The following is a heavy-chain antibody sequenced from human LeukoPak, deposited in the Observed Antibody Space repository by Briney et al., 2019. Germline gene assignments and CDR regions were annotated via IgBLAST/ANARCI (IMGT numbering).Heavy chain of an antibody. CDR1: GFSFSSYS. CDR2: ISGISNTI. CDR3: AREDSSWYPY. D-gene: IGHD6-13*01. V-gene: IGHV3-48*04. Sequence: GGSLRLSCAASGFSFSSYSMNWVRQAPGKGLEWVSYISGISNTIYYADSVKGRFTISRDNAKNSLYLQMNSLRAGDTAVYYCAREDSSWYPYWGQGTLVTVSS. J-gene: IGHJ4*02.